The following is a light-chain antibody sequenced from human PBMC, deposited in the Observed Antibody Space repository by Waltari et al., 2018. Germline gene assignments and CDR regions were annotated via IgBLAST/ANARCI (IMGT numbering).Light chain of an antibody. J-gene: IGLJ2*01. Sequence: QLVLTQSPSASSPVRASVRLPCTLSTRPRTYAIAWHPHQPEKGPRSLMKVNSDGTHNKGDGIPDRFSGSSSGTERYLTISSLQPEDEADYYCQTWGLGYVIFGGGTKLTVL. CDR3: QTWGLGYVI. CDR1: TRPRTYA. CDR2: VNSDGTH. V-gene: IGLV4-69*01.